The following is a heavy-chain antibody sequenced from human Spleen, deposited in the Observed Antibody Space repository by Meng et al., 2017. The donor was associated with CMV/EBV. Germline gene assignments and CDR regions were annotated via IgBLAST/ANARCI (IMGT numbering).Heavy chain of an antibody. Sequence: GESLKISCAASGFTFSSYEMNWVRQAPGKGLEWVSYISSSGSTIYYADSVKGRFTISRDNAKNSLYLQMSSLRAEDTAVYYCARAAGGVAGIQLWDYYFDYWGQGTLVTVSS. CDR2: ISSSGSTI. J-gene: IGHJ4*02. D-gene: IGHD5-18*01. CDR3: ARAAGGVAGIQLWDYYFDY. V-gene: IGHV3-48*03. CDR1: GFTFSSYE.